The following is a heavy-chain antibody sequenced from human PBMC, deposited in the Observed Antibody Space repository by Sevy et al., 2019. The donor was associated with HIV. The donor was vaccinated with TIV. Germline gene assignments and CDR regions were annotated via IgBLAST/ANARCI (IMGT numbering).Heavy chain of an antibody. CDR2: ISYDGSNK. V-gene: IGHV3-30*18. CDR1: GFTFSNYG. Sequence: GGSLRLSCAASGFTFSNYGMHWVRQAPGKGLEWVAVISYDGSNKYYADSVKGRFTISRDNSKNTLYLQMNSLRAEDTAVYYCAKSKNYLDAFDIWGQGTKVTVSS. D-gene: IGHD1-7*01. CDR3: AKSKNYLDAFDI. J-gene: IGHJ3*02.